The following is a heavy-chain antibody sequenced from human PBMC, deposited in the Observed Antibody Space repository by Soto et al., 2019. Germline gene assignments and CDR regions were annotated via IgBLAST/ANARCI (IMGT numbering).Heavy chain of an antibody. D-gene: IGHD3-9*01. Sequence: SVKVSCKGSVGTFSRYAISWVRQAPGQGVEWMGGIIPIFGTANYAQKFQGGVTITADKSTSTAYMELSSQRSEDTAVYYCARRRYDILTGYYIAYYYYGMDVWGQGTTVTVSS. V-gene: IGHV1-69*06. CDR2: IIPIFGTA. CDR3: ARRRYDILTGYYIAYYYYGMDV. J-gene: IGHJ6*02. CDR1: VGTFSRYA.